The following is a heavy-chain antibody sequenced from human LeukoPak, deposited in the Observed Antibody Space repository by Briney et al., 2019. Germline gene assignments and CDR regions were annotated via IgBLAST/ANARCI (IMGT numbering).Heavy chain of an antibody. Sequence: GGSLRLSCAASGFTFSSYWMSWVRQAPGKGLEWVANIKQDGSEKYYVDSVKGRFTISRDNAKNSLYLQMNSLRAEGTAVYYCAGGPYYDFWSGFTKDYHYYGMDVWGQGTTVTVSS. D-gene: IGHD3-3*01. J-gene: IGHJ6*02. CDR1: GFTFSSYW. CDR3: AGGPYYDFWSGFTKDYHYYGMDV. CDR2: IKQDGSEK. V-gene: IGHV3-7*01.